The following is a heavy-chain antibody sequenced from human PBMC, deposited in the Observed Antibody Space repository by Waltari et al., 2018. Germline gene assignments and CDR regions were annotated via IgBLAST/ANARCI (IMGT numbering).Heavy chain of an antibody. D-gene: IGHD2-2*01. J-gene: IGHJ6*02. V-gene: IGHV4-59*11. CDR2: IYYSGST. CDR3: ARVSAMVSVYYYYGMDV. Sequence: QVQLQESGPGLVKPSETLSLTCTVSGGSISSHYWSWIRQPPGKGLEWIGYIYYSGSTNYNPSRNSRVTISVDTSKNQCSLKLSSVTAADTAVYYCARVSAMVSVYYYYGMDVWGQGTTVTVSS. CDR1: GGSISSHY.